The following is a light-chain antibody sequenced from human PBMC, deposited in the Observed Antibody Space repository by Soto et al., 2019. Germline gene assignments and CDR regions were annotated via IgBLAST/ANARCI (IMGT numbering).Light chain of an antibody. CDR2: KAS. CDR3: QQYNSYSEA. V-gene: IGKV1-5*03. CDR1: QTISSW. Sequence: DIQMTQSPSTLSGSVGERVTITCRASQTISSWLAWYQQKPGKAPKLLIYKASTLKSGVPSRFSGSGSWTEFTLTISSLQPDDFATYYCQQYNSYSEAFGQGTKVELK. J-gene: IGKJ1*01.